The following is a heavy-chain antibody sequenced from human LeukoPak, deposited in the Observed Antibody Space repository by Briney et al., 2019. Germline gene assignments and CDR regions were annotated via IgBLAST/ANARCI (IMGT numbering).Heavy chain of an antibody. CDR2: ISGSGSNI. J-gene: IGHJ4*02. V-gene: IGHV3-11*01. D-gene: IGHD4-17*01. CDR1: GFTFSDYY. CDR3: ARDLGYGVYADY. Sequence: PGGSLTLSCAASGFTFSDYYMSWIRQAPGKGLEGVSYISGSGSNIYYADSVKGRFTISRDNPKNSLYLQMNSVRADDTAVYYCARDLGYGVYADYWGQGTLVTVSS.